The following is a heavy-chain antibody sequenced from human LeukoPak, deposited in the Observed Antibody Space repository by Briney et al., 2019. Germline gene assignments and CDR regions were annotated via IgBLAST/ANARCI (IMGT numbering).Heavy chain of an antibody. V-gene: IGHV3-21*01. CDR1: GFTFSSYS. CDR3: ARAGGFKDLTDY. Sequence: GGSLRLSCAASGFTFSSYSMNWVRQAPGKGLEWVSSISSSSSYIYYADSVKGRFTISRDNAKNPLYLQMNSLRAEDTAVYYCARAGGFKDLTDYWGQGTLVTVSS. J-gene: IGHJ4*02. CDR2: ISSSSSYI. D-gene: IGHD3-16*01.